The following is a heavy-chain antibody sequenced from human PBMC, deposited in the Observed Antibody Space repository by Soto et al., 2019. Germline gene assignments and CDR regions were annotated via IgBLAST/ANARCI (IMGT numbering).Heavy chain of an antibody. CDR3: ARDFSSSSSWYSYSTYGMDV. V-gene: IGHV6-1*01. CDR1: GDSVSSNSAA. Sequence: SQTLSLTYAISGDSVSSNSAAWNWIRQSPSRGLEWLGRTYYRSKWYNDYAVSVKSRTTILPGTSNNPFYMQLNTVASEVTALYYCARDFSSSSSWYSYSTYGMDVWGQGTTVTVSS. J-gene: IGHJ6*02. D-gene: IGHD6-13*01. CDR2: TYYRSKWYN.